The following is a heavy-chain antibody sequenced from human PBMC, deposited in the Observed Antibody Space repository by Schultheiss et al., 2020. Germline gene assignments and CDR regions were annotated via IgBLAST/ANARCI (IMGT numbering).Heavy chain of an antibody. CDR3: ARDSGRGGSCDY. V-gene: IGHV3-48*02. CDR1: GFTFSNYN. D-gene: IGHD2-15*01. J-gene: IGHJ4*02. CDR2: ISRGSDNI. Sequence: SCTASGFTFSNYNMKWVRQAPGKGLEWISHISRGSDNIYYADSVKGRFTVSRDNAKQSLFLQMNSLRDEDTAVYYCARDSGRGGSCDYWGQGTLVTVSS.